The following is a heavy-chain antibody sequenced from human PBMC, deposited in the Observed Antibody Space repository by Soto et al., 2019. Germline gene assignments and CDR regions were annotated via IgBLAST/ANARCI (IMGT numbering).Heavy chain of an antibody. Sequence: QVQLMQSGAEIKKPGSSVKVSCKTSGDNFKKNVFTWVRQAPGQGLEWMGGTIPALGKTHYLEKFQGRVTITADDATRTVYMEVRDLTSEDTAIYYCARGPFRPSAMDVWGQGTTVTVSS. CDR1: GDNFKKNV. CDR2: TIPALGKT. CDR3: ARGPFRPSAMDV. D-gene: IGHD3-10*01. V-gene: IGHV1-69*01. J-gene: IGHJ6*02.